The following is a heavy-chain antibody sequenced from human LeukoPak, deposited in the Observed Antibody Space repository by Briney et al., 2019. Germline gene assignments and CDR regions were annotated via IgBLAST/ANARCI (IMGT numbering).Heavy chain of an antibody. CDR2: ISGSGGST. CDR3: AKDRGRIVLMVYAIRDYGMDV. Sequence: GGSLRHSCAASGFTFSSYSMNWVRQAPGKGLEWVSAISGSGGSTYYADSVKGRFTISRDNSKNTLYLQMNSLRAEDTAVYYCAKDRGRIVLMVYAIRDYGMDVWGQGTTVTVSS. D-gene: IGHD2-8*01. J-gene: IGHJ6*02. V-gene: IGHV3-23*01. CDR1: GFTFSSYS.